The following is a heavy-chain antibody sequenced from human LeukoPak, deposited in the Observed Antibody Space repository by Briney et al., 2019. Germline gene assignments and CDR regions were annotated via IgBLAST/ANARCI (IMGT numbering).Heavy chain of an antibody. J-gene: IGHJ4*02. CDR2: IVVGSGNT. CDR3: AAEVYRGGYCCHFYY. V-gene: IGHV1-58*02. Sequence: SVKVSCKASRLTFRSSAMQCVRQAPGQRLEWVGWIVVGSGNTNYAQKFQERLTITRDMSTRTAYMELSSLISEDTAVYYCAAEVYRGGYCCHFYYWGQGTLVTVSS. CDR1: RLTFRSSA. D-gene: IGHD2-21*02.